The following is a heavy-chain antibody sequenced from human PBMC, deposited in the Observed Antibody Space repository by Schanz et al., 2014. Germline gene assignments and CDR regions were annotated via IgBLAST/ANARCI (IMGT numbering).Heavy chain of an antibody. Sequence: DVHLLESGGGLVQPGGSLRLSCTASGFTFSDYWMSWVRQAPGKGLEWVSYVSRSTPDIYYADSVKGRFTMSRDNAKNSVFLQMNSLRAEDTAVYYCVRDSFFAFDYWGQGTLVTVSA. J-gene: IGHJ4*02. D-gene: IGHD3-3*01. CDR2: VSRSTPDI. V-gene: IGHV3-48*01. CDR1: GFTFSDYW. CDR3: VRDSFFAFDY.